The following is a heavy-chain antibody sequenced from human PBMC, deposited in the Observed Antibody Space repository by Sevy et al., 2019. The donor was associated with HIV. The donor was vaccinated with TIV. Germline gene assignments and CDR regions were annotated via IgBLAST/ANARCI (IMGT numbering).Heavy chain of an antibody. CDR1: GDSVSSNSAA. V-gene: IGHV6-1*01. CDR2: TYHRSKWYN. D-gene: IGHD6-19*01. CDR3: AEGYSSGWYWQD. J-gene: IGHJ4*02. Sequence: SETLSLTCAISGDSVSSNSAAWNWIRQSPSRGLEWLGRTYHRSKWYNNYAVSVKSRITITPDTSKNQFSLQLNSVTPEDTAVYYCAEGYSSGWYWQDWGQGTLVTVSS.